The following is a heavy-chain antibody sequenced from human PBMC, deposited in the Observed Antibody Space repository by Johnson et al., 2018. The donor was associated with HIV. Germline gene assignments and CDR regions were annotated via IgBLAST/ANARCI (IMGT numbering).Heavy chain of an antibody. CDR3: ARDQNIVLMVYAAPGAFDI. J-gene: IGHJ3*02. V-gene: IGHV3-NL1*01. D-gene: IGHD2-8*01. CDR2: VSAGGDNT. CDR1: AFTLTNYA. Sequence: VQLVESGGGVVQPGGSLRLSCAASAFTLTNYAIHWVRQAPGKGLEWVSAVSAGGDNTYYADSVEGRFTISRDNSKNTLYLQMNSLRAEDTAVYYCARDQNIVLMVYAAPGAFDIWGQGTMVTVSS.